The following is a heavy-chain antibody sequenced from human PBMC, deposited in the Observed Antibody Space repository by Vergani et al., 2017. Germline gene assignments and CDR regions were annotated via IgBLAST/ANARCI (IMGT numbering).Heavy chain of an antibody. Sequence: EVELVQPGPEMRKPGESLKISCKGSEYSFGNYWIGWVRQMPGKGLEWMGIIYPADSDTRYSPSFQGQVTISADKSISTAFLQWDCLKASDTALYYCARHTTYTDSWGQGTLVTVSS. D-gene: IGHD1-1*01. CDR2: IYPADSDT. J-gene: IGHJ4*02. CDR3: ARHTTYTDS. CDR1: EYSFGNYW. V-gene: IGHV5-51*01.